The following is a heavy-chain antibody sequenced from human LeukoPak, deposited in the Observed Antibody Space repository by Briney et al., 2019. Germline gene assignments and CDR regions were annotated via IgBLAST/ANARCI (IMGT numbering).Heavy chain of an antibody. CDR3: ATIMIRRVITYFDY. CDR2: IYTSGTT. Sequence: SETLSLTCTVSGGSISSYYWSWIRQPAGKGLEWIGRIYTSGTTNYNPSLKSRVTMSVDTSKNQFSLKLSSVTAADTAVYYCATIMIRRVITYFDYWGQGSLVTVSS. CDR1: GGSISSYY. D-gene: IGHD3-10*01. J-gene: IGHJ4*02. V-gene: IGHV4-4*07.